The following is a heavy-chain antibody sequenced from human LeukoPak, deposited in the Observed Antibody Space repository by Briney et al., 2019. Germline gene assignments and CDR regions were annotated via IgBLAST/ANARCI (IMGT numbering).Heavy chain of an antibody. D-gene: IGHD6-13*01. J-gene: IGHJ6*03. CDR2: IYYSGST. Sequence: SETLSLTCTVSGGSISSYYWSWIRQPPGKGLEWIGYIYYSGSTNYNPSLKSRVTISVDTSKNQFSLKLSSVTAADTAVYYCARGNNSSSWYTTYYYYYMDVWGKGTTVTVSS. V-gene: IGHV4-59*01. CDR1: GGSISSYY. CDR3: ARGNNSSSWYTTYYYYYMDV.